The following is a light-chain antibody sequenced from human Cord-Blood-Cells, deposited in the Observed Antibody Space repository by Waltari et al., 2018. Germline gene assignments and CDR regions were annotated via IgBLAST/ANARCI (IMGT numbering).Light chain of an antibody. Sequence: QSALTQPASVSGSPGQSTTISCTGTSSVVGGYNYVSWYQQHPGKAPKLMIYDVSNRPSGVSNRFSGSKSGNTASLTISGLQAEDEADYYCSSYTSSSNVVFGGGTKLTVL. V-gene: IGLV2-14*01. CDR1: SSVVGGYNY. CDR2: DVS. CDR3: SSYTSSSNVV. J-gene: IGLJ2*01.